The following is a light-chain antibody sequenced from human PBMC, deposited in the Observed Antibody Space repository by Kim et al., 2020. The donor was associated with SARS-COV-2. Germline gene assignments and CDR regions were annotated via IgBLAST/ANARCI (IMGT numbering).Light chain of an antibody. CDR2: GAS. CDR3: LQHNTSPLT. Sequence: AAVGDRSAITGRASHDIINDLGWYQQNPGRAPTRLIYGASSLQSGVPSRFSGSGAGTEFTLTISSMLPEDFATYFCLQHNTSPLTFGQGTRLEIK. CDR1: HDIIND. J-gene: IGKJ5*01. V-gene: IGKV1-17*01.